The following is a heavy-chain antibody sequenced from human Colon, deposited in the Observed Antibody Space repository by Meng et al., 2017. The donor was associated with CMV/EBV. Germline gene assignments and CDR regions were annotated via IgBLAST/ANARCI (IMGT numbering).Heavy chain of an antibody. D-gene: IGHD3-3*01. Sequence: GESLKISCVASGFPFSRYAVHWVRQAPGKGLEWISVIFIDDKTHYADSVQGRFTISRDNSKNTLYLQMNSLRVEDTAVYYCARDFWSGYWSWGQGTLVTVSS. CDR3: ARDFWSGYWS. CDR1: GFPFSRYA. V-gene: IGHV3-53*01. CDR2: IFIDDKT. J-gene: IGHJ5*02.